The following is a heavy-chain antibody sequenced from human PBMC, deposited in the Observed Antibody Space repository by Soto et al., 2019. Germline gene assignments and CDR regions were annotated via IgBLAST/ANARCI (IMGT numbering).Heavy chain of an antibody. Sequence: GESLKISCKASGSRFTNYWIAWVRQMPGKGLEWMGIIYPGDSDTRYSPSFQGQVTISADRSISTAFLQWSSLQAPATAFYYCARIWDMATGAACDYWGRGTLVTVSS. CDR3: ARIWDMATGAACDY. CDR2: IYPGDSDT. J-gene: IGHJ4*02. CDR1: GSRFTNYW. V-gene: IGHV5-51*01. D-gene: IGHD1-26*01.